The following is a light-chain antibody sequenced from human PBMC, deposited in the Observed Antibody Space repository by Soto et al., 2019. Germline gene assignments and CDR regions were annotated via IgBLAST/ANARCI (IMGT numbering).Light chain of an antibody. V-gene: IGKV3-20*01. Sequence: EVVLTQSPGTLSLSPGERATLSCRASQSVRSTYLAWYKQKPGQAPRLLIDGASKRQRGGPDRFSGGGSETDFTLTISSLEPEDFAVYYCQQCSGSVTFGGRTRVDIK. CDR2: GAS. CDR3: QQCSGSVT. CDR1: QSVRSTY. J-gene: IGKJ4*02.